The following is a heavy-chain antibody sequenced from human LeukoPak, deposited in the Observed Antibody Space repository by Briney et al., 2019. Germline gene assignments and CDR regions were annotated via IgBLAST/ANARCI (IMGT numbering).Heavy chain of an antibody. CDR1: GGSFSGYY. V-gene: IGHV4-34*01. Sequence: SETLSLTCAVYGGSFSGYYWSWIRQPPGKGLEWIGEINHSGSTNYNPSLKSRVTISVDTSKNQFSLKLSSVTAADTAVYYCVCGRDPDAFDIWGQGTMVTVSS. CDR2: INHSGST. CDR3: VCGRDPDAFDI. J-gene: IGHJ3*02.